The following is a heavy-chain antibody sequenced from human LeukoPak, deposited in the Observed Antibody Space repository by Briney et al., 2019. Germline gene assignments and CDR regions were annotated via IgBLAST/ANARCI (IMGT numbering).Heavy chain of an antibody. D-gene: IGHD2-2*01. CDR1: GFTFSSYE. V-gene: IGHV3-48*03. CDR3: ARDEGQLGPDY. J-gene: IGHJ4*02. CDR2: ISSSGSTI. Sequence: HAGRSLRLSCAASGFTFSSYEMNWVRQAPGKGLEWVSYISSSGSTIYYADSVKGRFTISRDNAKNSLYLQMNSLRAEDTAVYYCARDEGQLGPDYWGQGTLVTVSS.